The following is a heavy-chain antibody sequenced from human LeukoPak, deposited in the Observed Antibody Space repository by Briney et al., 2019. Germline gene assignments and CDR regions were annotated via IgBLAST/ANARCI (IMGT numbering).Heavy chain of an antibody. Sequence: SETLSLTCTVSGGSISSYYWSWIRQPPGKGLEWIGYIYYSGSTNYNPSPKSRVTISVDTSKNQFSLKLSSVTAADTAVYYCARGGGDSPAFDIWGQGTMVTVSS. CDR2: IYYSGST. D-gene: IGHD2-21*02. CDR1: GGSISSYY. J-gene: IGHJ3*02. CDR3: ARGGGDSPAFDI. V-gene: IGHV4-59*01.